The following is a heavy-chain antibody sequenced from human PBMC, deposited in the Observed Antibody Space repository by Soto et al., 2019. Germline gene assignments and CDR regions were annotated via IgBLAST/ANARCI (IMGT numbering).Heavy chain of an antibody. CDR1: GCTFTSYG. CDR3: ARGGQRITMIVVVIGAFDI. Sequence: GASVKVSCKASGCTFTSYGISWVRQAPGQGLEWMGWISAYNGNTNYAQKLQGGVTMTTDTSTSTAYMELRSLRSDDTAVYYCARGGQRITMIVVVIGAFDIWGQGTMVTVSS. CDR2: ISAYNGNT. J-gene: IGHJ3*02. V-gene: IGHV1-18*04. D-gene: IGHD3-22*01.